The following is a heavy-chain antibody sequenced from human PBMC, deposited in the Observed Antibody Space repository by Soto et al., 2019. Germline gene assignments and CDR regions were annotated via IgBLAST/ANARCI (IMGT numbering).Heavy chain of an antibody. CDR1: GFTFSMYG. CDR2: ISYDGRVQ. D-gene: IGHD3-22*01. V-gene: IGHV3-30*18. Sequence: PGGSLRLSCAASGFTFSMYGMHWGRQAPGKGLEWVAVISYDGRVQHYADSVKGRFTISRDKSKNTLYLQMNSLRADDTAVYYCAKEGSPMTASCFDYWGQGTLVTVSS. J-gene: IGHJ4*02. CDR3: AKEGSPMTASCFDY.